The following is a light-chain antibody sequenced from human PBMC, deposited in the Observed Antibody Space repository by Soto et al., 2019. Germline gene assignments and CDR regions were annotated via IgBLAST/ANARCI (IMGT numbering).Light chain of an antibody. CDR2: DAS. CDR3: QQYNNWPPYT. V-gene: IGKV3-15*01. J-gene: IGKJ2*01. Sequence: EIVMTQSTATLSVSPGERATLSCRASQSVSSNLAWYQQKPGQAPRLLIYDASTRATGIPARFSGSGSGTEFTLTLSSLQSEDFEVYYCQQYNNWPPYTFGQGTTLEIK. CDR1: QSVSSN.